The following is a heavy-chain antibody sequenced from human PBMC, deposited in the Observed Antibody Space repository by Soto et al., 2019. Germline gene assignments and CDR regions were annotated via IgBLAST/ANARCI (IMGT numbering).Heavy chain of an antibody. V-gene: IGHV3-30*03. D-gene: IGHD2-15*01. CDR2: MSYDGSDT. Sequence: GGSLRLSCVGSGFIFSNNGMHWVRQTPGKGLEWVAFMSYDGSDTFYADSVKGRFTISRDNSTSTAYMELSSLRSEDTAVYYCARSPLLTSGGSCYYFDYWGQGTLVTVSS. CDR3: ARSPLLTSGGSCYYFDY. J-gene: IGHJ4*02. CDR1: GFIFSNNG.